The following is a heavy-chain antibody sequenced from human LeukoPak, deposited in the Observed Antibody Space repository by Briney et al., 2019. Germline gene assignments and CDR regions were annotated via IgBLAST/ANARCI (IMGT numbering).Heavy chain of an antibody. Sequence: GGSLRLSCAASGLTFISYWMSWVRQAPGKGLEWVANIKQDGSEKYYVDSVKGRFTISRDNAKNSLYLPMNSLRAEDTAVYYCARPATDFWSGLAAYMDVWGKGTTVTVSS. V-gene: IGHV3-7*01. CDR2: IKQDGSEK. D-gene: IGHD3-3*01. CDR1: GLTFISYW. CDR3: ARPATDFWSGLAAYMDV. J-gene: IGHJ6*03.